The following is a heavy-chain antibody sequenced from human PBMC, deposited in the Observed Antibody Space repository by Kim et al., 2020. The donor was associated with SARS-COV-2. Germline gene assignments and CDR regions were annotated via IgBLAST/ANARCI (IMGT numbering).Heavy chain of an antibody. CDR2: ISSSSTYT. CDR3: ARTNADMVIFDY. J-gene: IGHJ4*01. CDR1: GFTFSSHS. D-gene: IGHD5-18*01. Sequence: GGSLRLSCAVSGFTFSSHSMNWVRQAPGKGLEWVASISSSSTYTYYADSVKGRFTISRDNAKNSLYLQMNSLKAEDTAVYYCARTNADMVIFDYWGHGTL. V-gene: IGHV3-21*01.